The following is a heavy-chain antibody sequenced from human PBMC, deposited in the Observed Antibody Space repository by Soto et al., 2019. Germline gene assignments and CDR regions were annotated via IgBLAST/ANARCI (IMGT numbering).Heavy chain of an antibody. CDR1: GGTFSKYA. V-gene: IGHV1-69*13. CDR2: IIPIFGTA. D-gene: IGHD3-16*01. J-gene: IGHJ4*02. Sequence: QVQLVQSGAEVKKPGSSVKVSCKASGGTFSKYAVGWVRQTPGQGFEYVGGIIPIFGTANYAQKFQGRVTITADESTSTTYMEVTTLTSAATAVYFCAITRGNDTTQRFDCWGQGTLVTVS. CDR3: AITRGNDTTQRFDC.